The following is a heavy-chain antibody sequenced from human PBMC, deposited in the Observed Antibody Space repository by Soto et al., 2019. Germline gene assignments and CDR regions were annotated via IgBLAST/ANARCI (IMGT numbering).Heavy chain of an antibody. V-gene: IGHV1-46*01. J-gene: IGHJ5*02. CDR2: INPSGGST. CDR3: ARDHSISSSGAWWLDP. CDR1: GYTFTSNW. Sequence: ASVKVSCKASGYTFTSNWIHWVRRAPGQGLEWMGIINPSGGSTYYAQKFQGRVTLTRDTSTSTVYMELTSLTSEDTAVYYCARDHSISSSGAWWLDPWGQGTLVTVS. D-gene: IGHD6-13*01.